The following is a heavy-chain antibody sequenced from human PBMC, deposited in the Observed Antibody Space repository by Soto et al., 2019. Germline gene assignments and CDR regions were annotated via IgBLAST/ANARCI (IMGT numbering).Heavy chain of an antibody. Sequence: EVQLLESGGGLVQPGGSLRLSCAASGFTFSTYTMSWVRQAPGKGLEWVSVIGGGGSSPSYVDSVQGRFTISRDNYKNTLFLQMNSLRAEDTAMYYCAKARCSTTTCYVSDYWGQGTLVTVSS. D-gene: IGHD2-2*01. CDR2: IGGGGSSP. J-gene: IGHJ4*01. V-gene: IGHV3-23*03. CDR3: AKARCSTTTCYVSDY. CDR1: GFTFSTYT.